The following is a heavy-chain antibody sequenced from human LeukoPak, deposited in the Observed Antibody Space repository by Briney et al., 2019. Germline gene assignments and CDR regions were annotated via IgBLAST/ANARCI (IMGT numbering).Heavy chain of an antibody. CDR3: AKDDRMVRGVITGYYDY. CDR1: GFTFSSYG. CDR2: ISYDGSNK. J-gene: IGHJ4*02. Sequence: GGSLRLSCAASGFTFSSYGMHWVRQAPGKGLEWVAVISYDGSNKYYADSVKGRFTISRDNSKNTLYLQMNSLRAEDTAVYYCAKDDRMVRGVITGYYDYWGQGTLVTVSS. V-gene: IGHV3-30*18. D-gene: IGHD3-10*01.